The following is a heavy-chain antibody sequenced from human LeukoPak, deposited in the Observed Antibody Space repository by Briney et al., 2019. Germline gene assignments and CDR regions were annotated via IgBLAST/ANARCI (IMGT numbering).Heavy chain of an antibody. V-gene: IGHV1-18*01. CDR3: ARTSVKKGVVIF. CDR1: GYTFTSYG. D-gene: IGHD3-3*01. J-gene: IGHJ4*02. CDR2: ISAYNGNT. Sequence: ASVKVSCKAFGYTFTSYGFSWVRQAPGQGLEWMGWISAYNGNTNYAQKLQGRVTMTTDTSTSTAYMELRSLRSDDTAVYYCARTSVKKGVVIFWGQGTLVTVSS.